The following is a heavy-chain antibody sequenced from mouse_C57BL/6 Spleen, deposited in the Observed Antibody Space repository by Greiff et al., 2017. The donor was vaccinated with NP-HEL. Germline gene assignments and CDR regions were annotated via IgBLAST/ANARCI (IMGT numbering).Heavy chain of an antibody. Sequence: EVKLVESGGGLVQPGGSLSLSCAASGFTFTDYYMSWVRQPPGKALEWLGFIRNKANGYTTEYSASVKGRFTISRDNSQSILYLQMNALRAEDRPPYSVARPFYYSVIALDSGGKGTTPTASS. V-gene: IGHV7-3*01. CDR3: ARPFYYSVIALDS. CDR2: IRNKANGYTT. J-gene: IGHJ2*01. D-gene: IGHD1-1*01. CDR1: GFTFTDYY.